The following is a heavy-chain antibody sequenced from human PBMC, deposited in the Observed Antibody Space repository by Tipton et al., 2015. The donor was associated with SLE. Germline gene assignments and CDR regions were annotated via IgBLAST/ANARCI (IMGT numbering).Heavy chain of an antibody. CDR1: GYSISSGYY. D-gene: IGHD3-22*01. J-gene: IGHJ4*02. CDR2: IYTSGST. Sequence: TLSLTCAVSGYSISSGYYWGWIRQPAGKGLEWIGRIYTSGSTNYNPSLKSRVTISVDTSKNQFSLKLSSVTAADTAVYYCARQDSSGYDYWGQGTLVTVSS. V-gene: IGHV4-61*02. CDR3: ARQDSSGYDY.